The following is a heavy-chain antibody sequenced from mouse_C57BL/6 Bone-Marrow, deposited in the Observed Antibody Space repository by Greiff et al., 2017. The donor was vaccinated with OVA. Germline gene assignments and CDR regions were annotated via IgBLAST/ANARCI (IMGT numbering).Heavy chain of an antibody. J-gene: IGHJ2*01. CDR2: IYPGSGNT. Sequence: VKLMESGAELVRPGASVKLSCKASGYTFTDYYINWVKQRPGQGLEWIARIYPGSGNTYYNEKFKGKATLTAEKSSSTAYMQLSSLTSEDSAVYFWATAPYDPFDYWGQGTTLTVSS. CDR1: GYTFTDYY. D-gene: IGHD2-3*01. V-gene: IGHV1-76*01. CDR3: ATAPYDPFDY.